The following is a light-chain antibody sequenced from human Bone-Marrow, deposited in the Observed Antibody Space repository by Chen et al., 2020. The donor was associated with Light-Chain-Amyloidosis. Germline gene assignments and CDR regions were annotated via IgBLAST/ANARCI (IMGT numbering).Light chain of an antibody. Sequence: DVQLTKSPSTLSASIGDRVTITCRAIENINVWLAWYHHKPGKATKLLSYKGSTLESGVPARFSGSGSGTEFTLTISRLQSEDFATYYCQQYSRVLTFGGGTKVEV. CDR3: QQYSRVLT. CDR2: KGS. CDR1: ENINVW. J-gene: IGKJ4*01. V-gene: IGKV1-5*03.